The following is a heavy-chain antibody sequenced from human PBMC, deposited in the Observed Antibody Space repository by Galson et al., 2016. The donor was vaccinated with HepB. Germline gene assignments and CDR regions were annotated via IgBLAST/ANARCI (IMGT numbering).Heavy chain of an antibody. V-gene: IGHV2-5*01. D-gene: IGHD2-21*01. Sequence: PALVKPTQTLTLTCTFSAFSLSTSGVGVGWVRQPPGKALEWLAFIYWNGETHYKTSLKNRLAITKDTSKNQVVLTVTNMDPVDTATYYCAKIPSPPGARFFDCWGQGILVTVSS. CDR1: AFSLSTSGVG. CDR3: AKIPSPPGARFFDC. J-gene: IGHJ4*02. CDR2: IYWNGET.